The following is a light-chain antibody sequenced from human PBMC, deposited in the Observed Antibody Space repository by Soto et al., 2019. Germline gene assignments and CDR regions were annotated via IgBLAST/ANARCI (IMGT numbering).Light chain of an antibody. J-gene: IGKJ2*01. Sequence: EIVMTQSPATLSVSPGERATLSCRASESVSSNLAWYQQKPGQAPSLLIYDASTRATAIPASGSGSGTEFTLTISSLQSEDFAVYHCQQYKKWPHTFGQGTKLEIK. CDR1: ESVSSN. CDR2: DAS. CDR3: QQYKKWPHT. V-gene: IGKV3-15*01.